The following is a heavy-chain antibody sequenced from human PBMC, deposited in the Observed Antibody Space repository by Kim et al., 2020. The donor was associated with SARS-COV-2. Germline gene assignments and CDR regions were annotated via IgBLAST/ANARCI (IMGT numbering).Heavy chain of an antibody. J-gene: IGHJ6*02. V-gene: IGHV3-11*05. D-gene: IGHD2-2*01. Sequence: VQGPFTISRDNAKNSLYLQMNSLRAEDTAVYYCARDCSSTSCYDYYGMDVWGQGTTVTVSS. CDR3: ARDCSSTSCYDYYGMDV.